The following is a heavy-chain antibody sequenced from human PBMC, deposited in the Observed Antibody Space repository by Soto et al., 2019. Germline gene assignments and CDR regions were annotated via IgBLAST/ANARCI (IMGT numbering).Heavy chain of an antibody. CDR3: ASPKIAFYNWFDP. CDR1: GGSMSSSSYY. V-gene: IGHV4-39*01. J-gene: IGHJ5*02. Sequence: SETLSLTCTVSGGSMSSSSYYWGWIRQPPGKGLEWIGSIYYSGTTYYNPSLKSRVTISVDTSKNQFSLNLSSVTAADTAVYYCASPKIAFYNWFDPWGQGTRVTVAS. D-gene: IGHD3-3*02. CDR2: IYYSGTT.